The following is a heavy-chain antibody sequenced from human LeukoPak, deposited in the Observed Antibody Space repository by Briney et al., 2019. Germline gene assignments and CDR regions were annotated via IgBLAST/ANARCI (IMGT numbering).Heavy chain of an antibody. CDR1: GLTFNNYA. CDR3: ATSWGPDTSAFRWGRDGMDV. CDR2: ISKSGDHT. Sequence: GGSLRLSCAVSGLTFNNYAMSWVRQAPGRGLAWVSAISKSGDHTYYAASAKGRFTIYRDNSKNTQYLQMNSLRAEDTAVYYCATSWGPDTSAFRWGRDGMDVWGQGTTVIVS. V-gene: IGHV3-23*01. J-gene: IGHJ6*02. D-gene: IGHD3-16*01.